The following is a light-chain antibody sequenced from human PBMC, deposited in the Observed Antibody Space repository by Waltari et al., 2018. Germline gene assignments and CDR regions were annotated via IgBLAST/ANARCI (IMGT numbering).Light chain of an antibody. CDR3: HQYGSSPGT. V-gene: IGKV3-20*01. J-gene: IGKJ1*01. CDR1: QSVSNKY. CDR2: GAS. Sequence: ELVLTPSPGTLSLSPGARGTLPCRASQSVSNKYLAWYQQKPGQAPRLLIYGASHRATGIPDRFSGSGSGTDFTLTISRLEPEDFAVYSCHQYGSSPGTFGQGTKVEIK.